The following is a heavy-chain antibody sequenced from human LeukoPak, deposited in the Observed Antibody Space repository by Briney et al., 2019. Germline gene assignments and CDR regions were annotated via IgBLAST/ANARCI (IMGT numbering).Heavy chain of an antibody. D-gene: IGHD1-26*01. CDR1: GGSFSGYY. Sequence: SETLSLTCAVYGGSFSGYYWSWIRQPPGKGLEWIGEINHSGSTNYNPSLKSRLTMSVDTSKNQFSLKLSSVTAADTAVYYCAKDLGSGSYQPSDYWGQGTLVTVSS. V-gene: IGHV4-34*01. CDR3: AKDLGSGSYQPSDY. CDR2: INHSGST. J-gene: IGHJ4*02.